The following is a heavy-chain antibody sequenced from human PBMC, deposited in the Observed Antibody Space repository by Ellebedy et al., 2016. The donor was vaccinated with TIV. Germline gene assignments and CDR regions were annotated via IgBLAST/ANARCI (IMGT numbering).Heavy chain of an antibody. CDR2: IIPIFGTA. D-gene: IGHD1-26*01. V-gene: IGHV1-69*13. CDR3: ARVSGDPPSYYFDY. J-gene: IGHJ4*02. CDR1: GGTFSSYA. Sequence: ASVKVSCKASGGTFSSYAISWVRQAPGHGLEWMGGIIPIFGTANYAQKFQVRVTITADESTSTAYMELSSLRSEDTSVYYCARVSGDPPSYYFDYWGQGTLVTVSS.